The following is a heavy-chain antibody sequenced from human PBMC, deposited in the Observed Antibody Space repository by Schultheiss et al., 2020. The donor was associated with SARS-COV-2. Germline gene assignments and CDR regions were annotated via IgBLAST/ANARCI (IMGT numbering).Heavy chain of an antibody. V-gene: IGHV4-61*08. CDR3: ARGGSSNQPLQYYYYMDV. Sequence: SETLSLTCTVSGDSFSNGDHTWSWIRQPPGKDLEWIGYIYYSGSTNYNPSLKSRVTISVDTSKNQFSLRLTSVTAADTAVYYCARGGSSNQPLQYYYYMDVWGKGTPVTVSS. D-gene: IGHD4-11*01. CDR2: IYYSGST. J-gene: IGHJ6*03. CDR1: GDSFSNGDHT.